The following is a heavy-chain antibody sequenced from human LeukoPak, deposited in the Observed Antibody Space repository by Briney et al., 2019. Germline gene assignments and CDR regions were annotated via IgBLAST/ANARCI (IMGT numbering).Heavy chain of an antibody. D-gene: IGHD6-13*01. V-gene: IGHV1-18*01. J-gene: IGHJ3*02. Sequence: ASVKVSCKASGYTFTSYGISWVRQAPGQGLDGMGWISAYNGNTNYAQKFQGRVTITADKSTSTAYMELSSLRSGDTAVYYCAREVFGAANDAFDIWGQGTMVTVSS. CDR2: ISAYNGNT. CDR1: GYTFTSYG. CDR3: AREVFGAANDAFDI.